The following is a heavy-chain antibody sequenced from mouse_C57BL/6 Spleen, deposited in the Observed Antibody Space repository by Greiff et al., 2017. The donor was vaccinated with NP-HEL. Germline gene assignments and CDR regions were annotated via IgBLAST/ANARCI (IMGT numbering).Heavy chain of an antibody. Sequence: QVQLQQPGTELVKPGASVKLSCKASGYTFTSYWMHWVKQRPGQGLEWIGNINPSNGGTNYNEKFKSKATLTVCKSSSTAYMQLSSLTSEDSAVYYCARCGAYYSNCYAMDDWGQGTSVTVSS. V-gene: IGHV1-53*01. CDR1: GYTFTSYW. D-gene: IGHD2-5*01. CDR3: ARCGAYYSNCYAMDD. CDR2: INPSNGGT. J-gene: IGHJ4*01.